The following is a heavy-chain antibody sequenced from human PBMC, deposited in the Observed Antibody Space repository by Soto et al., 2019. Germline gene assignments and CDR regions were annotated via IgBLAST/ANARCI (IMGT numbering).Heavy chain of an antibody. CDR3: ARVAVAGTRTSAFDI. CDR1: GSTFTGYY. CDR2: INPNSGGT. V-gene: IGHV1-2*04. Sequence: ASVKVSCKASGSTFTGYYMHCVRHSPGQGLELMGWINPNSGGTNYAQKFQGWVTMTRDTSISTAYMELSRLRSDDTAVYYCARVAVAGTRTSAFDIWGQGTMVTVSS. J-gene: IGHJ3*02. D-gene: IGHD6-19*01.